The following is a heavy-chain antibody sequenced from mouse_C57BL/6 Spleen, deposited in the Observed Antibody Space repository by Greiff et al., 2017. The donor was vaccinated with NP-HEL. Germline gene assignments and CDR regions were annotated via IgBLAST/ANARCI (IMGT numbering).Heavy chain of an antibody. CDR2: INPNNGGT. D-gene: IGHD3-2*02. V-gene: IGHV1-26*01. CDR1: GYTFTDYY. CDR3: ARRSGPSMDY. Sequence: EVQLQQSGPELVKPGASVKISCKASGYTFTDYYMNWVKQSHGKSLEWIGDINPNNGGTSYNQKFKGKATLTVDKSSSTAYMELRSLTSEDSAVYYCARRSGPSMDYWGQRTSVTVSS. J-gene: IGHJ4*01.